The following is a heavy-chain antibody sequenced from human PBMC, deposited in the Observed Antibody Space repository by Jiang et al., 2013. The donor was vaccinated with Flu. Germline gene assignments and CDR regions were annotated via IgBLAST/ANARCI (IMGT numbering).Heavy chain of an antibody. Sequence: QTLSLTCAISGDSVSSNSAAWNWIRQSPSGGLEWLGRTYYRPKWYNDYAVSVKSRITINPDTSKNQFSLQLNSVTPEDTAVYYCARGAAAGRNWFDPWGQGTLVTVSS. V-gene: IGHV6-1*01. CDR1: GDSVSSNSAA. CDR3: ARGAAAGRNWFDP. CDR2: TYYRPKWYN. D-gene: IGHD6-13*01. J-gene: IGHJ5*02.